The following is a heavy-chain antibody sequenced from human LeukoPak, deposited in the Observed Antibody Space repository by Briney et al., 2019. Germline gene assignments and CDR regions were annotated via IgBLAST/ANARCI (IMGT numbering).Heavy chain of an antibody. Sequence: GGSLRLSCAASGFTFSTYGMSWVRQAPGKGLEWVSTISSSSTYIYYADSVKGRLTISRDNANNSLYLQMSSLRAEDTAVFYCATGQVAGTDYWGQGTLVTVSS. V-gene: IGHV3-21*01. CDR1: GFTFSTYG. CDR2: ISSSSTYI. J-gene: IGHJ4*02. CDR3: ATGQVAGTDY. D-gene: IGHD6-19*01.